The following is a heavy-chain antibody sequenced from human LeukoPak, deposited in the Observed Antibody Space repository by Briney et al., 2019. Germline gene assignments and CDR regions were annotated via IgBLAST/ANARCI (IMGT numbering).Heavy chain of an antibody. J-gene: IGHJ4*02. CDR1: GGSFSGYY. Sequence: SETLSLTCAVYGGSFSGYYWSWIRQPPGKGLEWIGEINHSGSTNYNPSRKSRVTISVDTSKNQFSLKLSSVTAADTAVYYCARAYDVTSPCGSGVDYWGQGTLVTVSS. D-gene: IGHD5-12*01. V-gene: IGHV4-34*01. CDR3: ARAYDVTSPCGSGVDY. CDR2: INHSGST.